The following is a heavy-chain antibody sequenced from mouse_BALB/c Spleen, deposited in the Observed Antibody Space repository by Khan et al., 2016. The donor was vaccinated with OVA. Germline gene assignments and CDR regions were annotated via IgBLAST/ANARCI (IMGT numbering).Heavy chain of an antibody. Sequence: VQLKQSGPGLVAPSQSLSITCTVSGFSLTSYGVHWVRQPPGKGLEWLGVIWTGGSTNYNSALMSRLSISKDNSKSQVFLKVNSLQTDDTAMYYGARYYGNYGWYFDVWGAGTTVTVSS. J-gene: IGHJ1*01. CDR1: GFSLTSYG. CDR2: IWTGGST. D-gene: IGHD2-1*01. V-gene: IGHV2-9*02. CDR3: ARYYGNYGWYFDV.